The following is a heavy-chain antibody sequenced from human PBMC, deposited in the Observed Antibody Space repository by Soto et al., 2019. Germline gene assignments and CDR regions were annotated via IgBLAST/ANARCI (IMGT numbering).Heavy chain of an antibody. CDR3: AKVTYYYDTSVYYYFDY. Sequence: GGSLRLSCVASGFTFSSYAMSWVRQAPGKGLEWVSTISGSGGGSTYYADSVKGRFTISRDNSKNTLYLQMNSLRAEDTAVYYCAKVTYYYDTSVYYYFDYWGQGTQVTVSS. D-gene: IGHD3-22*01. CDR1: GFTFSSYA. J-gene: IGHJ4*02. CDR2: ISGSGGGST. V-gene: IGHV3-23*01.